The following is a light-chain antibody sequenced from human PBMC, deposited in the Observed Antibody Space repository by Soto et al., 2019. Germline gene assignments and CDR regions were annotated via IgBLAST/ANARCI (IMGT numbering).Light chain of an antibody. CDR1: QGISKY. CDR3: QNYNSAPRT. Sequence: DIQMTQSPSSLSALVGDRVTITCRASQGISKYLVWYQQKPGKVPKLLIYAASTLQSGVPSRFSGSGSGTDFTLPISSLQPEDVATYYCQNYNSAPRTFGQGTKVEIK. CDR2: AAS. V-gene: IGKV1-27*01. J-gene: IGKJ1*01.